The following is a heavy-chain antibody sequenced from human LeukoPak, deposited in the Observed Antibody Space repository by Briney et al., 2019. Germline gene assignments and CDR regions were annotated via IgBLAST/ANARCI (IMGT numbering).Heavy chain of an antibody. CDR1: GDSISTSNSY. CDR2: IYYSGNT. D-gene: IGHD6-13*01. CDR3: ARDASSWYYYNTPSYYFDY. Sequence: SETLSLTCTVSGDSISTSNSYWGWIRQPPGKGLEWIGSIYYSGNTYYNASLKSRVTISVDTSKNQFSLKLTSVTAADTAVYYCARDASSWYYYNTPSYYFDYWGQGTLVTVSS. J-gene: IGHJ4*02. V-gene: IGHV4-39*02.